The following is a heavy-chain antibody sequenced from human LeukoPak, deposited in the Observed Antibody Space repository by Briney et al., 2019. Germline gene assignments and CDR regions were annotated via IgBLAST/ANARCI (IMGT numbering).Heavy chain of an antibody. CDR2: TYYRSKWYN. J-gene: IGHJ6*03. V-gene: IGHV6-1*01. CDR1: GDSVSNNIAA. Sequence: SQTLSLTCAISGDSVSNNIAAWNWIRQSPSRGLEWLGRTYYRSKWYNDYAASVKSRITINPDTSKNQFSLKLSSVTAADTAVYYCASVRKGYCSSTSCYAKGYYYYYMDVWGKGTTVTISS. D-gene: IGHD2-2*01. CDR3: ASVRKGYCSSTSCYAKGYYYYYMDV.